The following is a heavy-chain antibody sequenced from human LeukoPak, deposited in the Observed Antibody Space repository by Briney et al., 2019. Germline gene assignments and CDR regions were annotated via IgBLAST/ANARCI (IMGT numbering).Heavy chain of an antibody. D-gene: IGHD6-19*01. V-gene: IGHV5-51*01. J-gene: IGHJ4*02. CDR1: GYSFTNYW. CDR3: ARRLRVAVTDYDS. CDR2: IFPGDSDT. Sequence: GESLKISCKGSGYSFTNYWIGWVRQMPGKGLEWMGIIFPGDSDTRYSPPFQGQVTISADKSISTAYLQWSSLKASDTAMYCCARRLRVAVTDYDSWGQGTLVTVSS.